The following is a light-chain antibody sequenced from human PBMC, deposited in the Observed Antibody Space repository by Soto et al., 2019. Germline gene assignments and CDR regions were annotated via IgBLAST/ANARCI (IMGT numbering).Light chain of an antibody. CDR3: QQRSTWPP. J-gene: IGKJ5*01. CDR1: QNINNNY. Sequence: VLTQSGGTLSFCPGGRATRSCRASQNINNNYLAWYQHKPGQAPRLLIYDASLRATGVPDRFSSSGSGTDFTFTLSSLEPEDLALYYCQQRSTWPPFGQATRLEI. CDR2: DAS. V-gene: IGKV3D-20*02.